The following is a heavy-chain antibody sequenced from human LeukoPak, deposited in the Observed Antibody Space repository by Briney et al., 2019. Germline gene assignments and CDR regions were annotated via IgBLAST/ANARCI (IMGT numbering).Heavy chain of an antibody. CDR2: IYYSGST. J-gene: IGHJ4*02. Sequence: PSETLSLTCTVSGGSISSNSYYWGWIRQPPGKGLEWIGSIYYSGSTYYNPSLKSRVTISVDTSKNQFSLKLSSVTAADTAVYYCAQGSSGWYYFDYWGQGTLVTVSS. CDR3: AQGSSGWYYFDY. V-gene: IGHV4-39*07. CDR1: GGSISSNSYY. D-gene: IGHD6-19*01.